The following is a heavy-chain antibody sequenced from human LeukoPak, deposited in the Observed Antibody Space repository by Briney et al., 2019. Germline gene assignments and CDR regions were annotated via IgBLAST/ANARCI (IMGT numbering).Heavy chain of an antibody. CDR3: ARRGLVAGIYDLVYGFDI. CDR1: GYSFTTFH. J-gene: IGHJ3*02. D-gene: IGHD3/OR15-3a*01. Sequence: ASVKVPCKAAGYSFTTFHINWVRQAPGQGPEWMGWVNPDTGNTGFAQKFQGRVTITQNNSVTTVYMELSALTSEDTAVYYCARRGLVAGIYDLVYGFDIWGQGTMVTVSS. V-gene: IGHV1-8*03. CDR2: VNPDTGNT.